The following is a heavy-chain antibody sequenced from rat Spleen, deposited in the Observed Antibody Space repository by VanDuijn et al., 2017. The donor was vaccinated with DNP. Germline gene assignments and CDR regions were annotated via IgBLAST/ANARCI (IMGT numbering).Heavy chain of an antibody. Sequence: EVQLVESGGGLVQPGRSLKLSCAASGFTFSDYNMAWVRQAPGKGLEWVATSSSDGSNTYYRDSVRGRFTISRENAKSTLYLQMDSLRSEDTATYYCARRGYSVGWYFDFWGPGTMVTVSS. D-gene: IGHD1-1*01. CDR2: SSSDGSNT. CDR1: GFTFSDYN. V-gene: IGHV5-7*01. J-gene: IGHJ1*01. CDR3: ARRGYSVGWYFDF.